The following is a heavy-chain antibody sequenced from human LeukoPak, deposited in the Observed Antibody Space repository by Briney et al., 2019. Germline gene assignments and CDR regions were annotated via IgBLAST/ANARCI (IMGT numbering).Heavy chain of an antibody. V-gene: IGHV3-23*01. D-gene: IGHD2-15*01. CDR1: GFTFSSYA. J-gene: IGHJ4*02. CDR2: ISGSGGGT. CDR3: AKDKAAPGYCTSGSCYSDY. Sequence: PGGSLRLSCAASGFTFSSYAMSWVRQAPGKGLEWVSGISGSGGGTYYADSVKGRFTISRDNSKNTLYLQMNSLRAEDTAVYYCAKDKAAPGYCTSGSCYSDYWGQGTLVTVSS.